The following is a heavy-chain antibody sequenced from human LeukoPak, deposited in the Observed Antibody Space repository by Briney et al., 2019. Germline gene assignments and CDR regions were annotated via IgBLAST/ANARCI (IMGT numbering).Heavy chain of an antibody. D-gene: IGHD3-3*01. CDR3: AKDTVPGFLEWSYYYYMDV. J-gene: IGHJ6*03. CDR2: IRYDGSNK. CDR1: GFTFSSYG. Sequence: GGSLRLSCAASGFTFSSYGMHWVRQAPGKGLEWVAFIRYDGSNKYYADSVKGRFTISRDNSKNTLYLQMNSLRAKDTAVYYCAKDTVPGFLEWSYYYYMDVWGKGTTVTVSS. V-gene: IGHV3-30*02.